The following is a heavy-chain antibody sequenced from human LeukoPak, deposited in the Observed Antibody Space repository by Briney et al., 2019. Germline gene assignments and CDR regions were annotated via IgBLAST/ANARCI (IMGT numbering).Heavy chain of an antibody. V-gene: IGHV4-4*07. J-gene: IGHJ2*01. CDR3: ARYHQRDGDCYFDL. CDR1: GGSISTYY. D-gene: IGHD2-21*02. Sequence: SETLSLTCTVSGGSISTYYWSWIRQPAGEGLQWIGRVYTSETTYYNPSLTSRVSISIDEFKNQVSLKLTSVTAADTAVYYCARYHQRDGDCYFDLWGRGTLVTVSP. CDR2: VYTSETT.